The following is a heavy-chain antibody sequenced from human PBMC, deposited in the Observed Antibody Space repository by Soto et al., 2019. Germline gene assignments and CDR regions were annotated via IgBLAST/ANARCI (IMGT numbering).Heavy chain of an antibody. CDR2: IYPGDSDT. J-gene: IGHJ6*02. CDR1: GYSLTSYW. D-gene: IGHD3-22*01. Sequence: PWESLKISCKGSGYSLTSYWIGWVRQMPGKGLEWMGIIYPGDSDTRYSPSFQGQVTISADKSISTAYLQWSSLKASDTAMYYCARPPLIGGRGYYYGMDVWGQGTTVTVSS. V-gene: IGHV5-51*01. CDR3: ARPPLIGGRGYYYGMDV.